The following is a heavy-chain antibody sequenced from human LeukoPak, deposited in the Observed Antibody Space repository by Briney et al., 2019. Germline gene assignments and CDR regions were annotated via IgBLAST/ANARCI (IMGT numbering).Heavy chain of an antibody. J-gene: IGHJ3*02. CDR2: IYYSGST. CDR3: ARLVEGITIFGVVPPAFDI. D-gene: IGHD3-3*01. V-gene: IGHV4-59*08. Sequence: PSETLSLTCTVSGGSISSYYWSWIRQPPGKGLEWIGYIYYSGSTNYNPSLKSRVTISVDTSKNQFSLKLSSVTAADTAVYYCARLVEGITIFGVVPPAFDIWGQGTMVTVSS. CDR1: GGSISSYY.